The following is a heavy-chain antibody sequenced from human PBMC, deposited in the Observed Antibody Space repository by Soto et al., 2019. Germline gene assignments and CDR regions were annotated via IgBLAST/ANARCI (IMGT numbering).Heavy chain of an antibody. J-gene: IGHJ6*02. CDR3: ARDAWTVVRGGLISGGWDV. Sequence: PLEILSLTCGVSGDSIRRGYYWAWIRQPPGKGLEYIGSIYHSGTAYYNPSLKSRVTISVDTSKNQFSLKLSSVTVADTAVYSCARDAWTVVRGGLISGGWDVWGHATTVTVSS. CDR2: IYHSGTA. D-gene: IGHD3-10*01. CDR1: GDSIRRGYY. V-gene: IGHV4-38-2*02.